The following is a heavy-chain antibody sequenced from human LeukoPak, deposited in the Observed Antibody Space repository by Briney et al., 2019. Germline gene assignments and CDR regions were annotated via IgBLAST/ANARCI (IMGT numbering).Heavy chain of an antibody. D-gene: IGHD3-16*01. Sequence: GGSLRLSCAASGFTFSSYGMHWVRQAPGKGLEWVAVISYDGSNKYYADSVKGRFTISRDNSKNTLYLQMNSLRAEDTAVYYCAKGIGGSQPDDYWGQGTLVTVSS. CDR3: AKGIGGSQPDDY. CDR2: ISYDGSNK. V-gene: IGHV3-30*18. J-gene: IGHJ4*02. CDR1: GFTFSSYG.